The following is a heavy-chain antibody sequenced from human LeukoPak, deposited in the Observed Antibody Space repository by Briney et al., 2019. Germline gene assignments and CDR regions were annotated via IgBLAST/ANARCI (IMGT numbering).Heavy chain of an antibody. CDR3: AREGLYRYSGSTGDAFDI. CDR2: IYYSGST. Sequence: SETLSLTCTVSGGSISSSSYYWSWIRQPPGKGLEWIGYIYYSGSTNYNPSLKSRVTISVDTSKNQFSLKLSSVTAADTAVYYCAREGLYRYSGSTGDAFDIWGQGTMVTVSS. D-gene: IGHD1-26*01. CDR1: GGSISSSSYY. J-gene: IGHJ3*02. V-gene: IGHV4-61*01.